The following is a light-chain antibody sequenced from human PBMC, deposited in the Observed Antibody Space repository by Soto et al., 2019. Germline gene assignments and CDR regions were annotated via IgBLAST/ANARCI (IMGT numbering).Light chain of an antibody. CDR1: SSDVGAYNY. CDR3: SSLTTSFTYV. Sequence: QSALTQPASVSGSPGQSVAISCTGTSSDVGAYNYISWYQQHPGKAPKLLLSEVSNRPSGVSDRFSGSKSGNTASPTISGLQAEDEADYYCSSLTTSFTYVFGTGTKLTVL. CDR2: EVS. J-gene: IGLJ1*01. V-gene: IGLV2-14*01.